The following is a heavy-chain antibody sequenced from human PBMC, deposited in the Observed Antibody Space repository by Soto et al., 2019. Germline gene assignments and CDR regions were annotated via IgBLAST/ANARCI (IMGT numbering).Heavy chain of an antibody. CDR3: ARADDILPGYYAY. V-gene: IGHV4-34*01. CDR1: GDSLTGYS. J-gene: IGHJ4*02. Sequence: SETLSLTCDVRGDSLTGYSWSWLRQPPGKGLEWIGEINFIGSTNYNPSLKSRVTISVDTSKNQFSLKLSSVTAADTAVYYCARADDILPGYYAYWGQGTLVTVSS. D-gene: IGHD3-9*01. CDR2: INFIGST.